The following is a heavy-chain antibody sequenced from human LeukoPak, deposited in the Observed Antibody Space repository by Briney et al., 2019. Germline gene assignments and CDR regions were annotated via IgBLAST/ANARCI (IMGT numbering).Heavy chain of an antibody. CDR2: ISYDGSHK. J-gene: IGHJ4*02. D-gene: IGHD6-19*01. V-gene: IGHV3-30*18. CDR1: GFTFSSYA. CDR3: AKLAEYAYSSGWFDY. Sequence: GGSLRLSCAASGFTFSSYAMSWVRQAPGKGLEWVAVISYDGSHKYCADSVKGRFTISRDNSKNTLYLQMNSLRAEDTAVYYCAKLAEYAYSSGWFDYWGQGTLVTVSS.